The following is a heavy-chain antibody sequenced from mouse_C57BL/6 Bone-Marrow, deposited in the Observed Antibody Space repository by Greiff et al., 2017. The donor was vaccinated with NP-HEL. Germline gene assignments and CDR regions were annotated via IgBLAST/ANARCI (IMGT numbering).Heavy chain of an antibody. CDR3: ARSYYYGSRPPFDY. Sequence: VMLVESGPELVKPGASVKISCKASGYAFSSSWMNWVKQRPGKGLEWIGRIYPGDGDTNYNGKFKGKATLTADKSSSTAYMQLSSLTSEDSAVYFCARSYYYGSRPPFDYWGQGTTLTVSS. J-gene: IGHJ2*01. D-gene: IGHD1-1*01. V-gene: IGHV1-82*01. CDR2: IYPGDGDT. CDR1: GYAFSSSW.